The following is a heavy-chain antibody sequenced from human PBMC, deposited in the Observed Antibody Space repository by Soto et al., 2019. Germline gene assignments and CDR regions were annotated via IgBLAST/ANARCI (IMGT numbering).Heavy chain of an antibody. J-gene: IGHJ4*01. CDR2: INTNGNT. Sequence: PGGSLRLSCAATGFTFSSKYMNWVRQAPGKGLEWVSLINTNGNTHYAGSVNGRFTISRDNSKNTLYLQMDILRVQDTAVYYCARSSGDYIQDREHDYCGRASLVTVSS. CDR1: GFTFSSKY. D-gene: IGHD3-10*01. CDR3: ARSSGDYIQDREHDY. V-gene: IGHV3-66*01.